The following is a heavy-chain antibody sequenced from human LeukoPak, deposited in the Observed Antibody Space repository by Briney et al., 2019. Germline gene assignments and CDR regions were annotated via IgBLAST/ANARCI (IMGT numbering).Heavy chain of an antibody. CDR3: ARQGLYYYDSSGPDAFDI. D-gene: IGHD3-22*01. CDR1: GYSISSGYY. V-gene: IGHV4-38-2*01. CDR2: IYHSGST. Sequence: SETLSLTCAVSGYSISSGYYWGWIRQPPGEGLEWIGSIYHSGSTYYNPSLKSRVTISVDTSKNQFSLKLSSVTAADTAVYYCARQGLYYYDSSGPDAFDIWGQGTMVTVSS. J-gene: IGHJ3*02.